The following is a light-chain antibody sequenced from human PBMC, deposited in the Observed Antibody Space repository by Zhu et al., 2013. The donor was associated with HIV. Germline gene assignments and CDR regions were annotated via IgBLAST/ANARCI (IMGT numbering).Light chain of an antibody. Sequence: EIVMTQSPATLSVSPGERATLSCRASQSVDSNLAWYQQKPGQTPRLLISGASTRATGIPARFSGSGSGTDFTLTISSLEPEDFAVYYCQQRSNQLTFGGGTKVEIK. CDR3: QQRSNQLT. CDR2: GAS. J-gene: IGKJ4*01. CDR1: QSVDSN. V-gene: IGKV3-15*01.